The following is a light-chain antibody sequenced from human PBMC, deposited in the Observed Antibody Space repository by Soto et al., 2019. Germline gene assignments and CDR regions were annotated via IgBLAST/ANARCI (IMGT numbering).Light chain of an antibody. CDR2: EGS. CDR3: CAFTRSSTSYV. Sequence: QSALTQPASVSGSPGQSIAISCTGTSGDVGSSDLVSWYQQHPGKAPKLIIYEGSRRRSGVSGRFSGSKSGNAASLTISGLQAEDEADYYCCAFTRSSTSYVFVTGTKLTVL. V-gene: IGLV2-23*01. J-gene: IGLJ1*01. CDR1: SGDVGSSDL.